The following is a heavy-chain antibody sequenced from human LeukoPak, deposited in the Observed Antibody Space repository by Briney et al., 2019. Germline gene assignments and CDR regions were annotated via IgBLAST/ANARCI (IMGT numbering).Heavy chain of an antibody. J-gene: IGHJ3*02. V-gene: IGHV4-59*01. CDR3: ARVSTEGAFDI. Sequence: SETLSLTCTVSGGSISSYYWSWIRQPPGKGLELIGYIYYSGSTNYNPSLKSRVTISVDTSKNQFSLKLSSVTAADTAVYYCARVSTEGAFDIWGQGTMVTVSS. D-gene: IGHD3-3*02. CDR1: GGSISSYY. CDR2: IYYSGST.